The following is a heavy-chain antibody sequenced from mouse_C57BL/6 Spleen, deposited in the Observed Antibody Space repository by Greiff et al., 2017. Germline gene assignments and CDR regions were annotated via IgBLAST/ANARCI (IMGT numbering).Heavy chain of an antibody. CDR1: GYAFSSYW. D-gene: IGHD2-2*01. CDR3: AREGTTMVTTGFAY. V-gene: IGHV1-80*01. J-gene: IGHJ3*01. CDR2: IYPGDGET. Sequence: QVQLKESGAELVKPGASVKISCKASGYAFSSYWMNWVKQRPGKGLEWIGQIYPGDGETNYNGKFKGKATLTADKSSSTAYMQLSSLTSEDSAVYFCAREGTTMVTTGFAYWGQGTLVTVSA.